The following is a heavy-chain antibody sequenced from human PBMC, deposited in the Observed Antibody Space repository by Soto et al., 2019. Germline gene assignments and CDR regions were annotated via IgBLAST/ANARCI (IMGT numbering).Heavy chain of an antibody. D-gene: IGHD3-3*01. CDR1: GDSVSSNSAA. Sequence: SQTLSLTCAISGDSVSSNSAAWNWIRLSPSRGLEWLARTYYRSRWYNDYAVSVRSRITVNPDTSKNQFSLQLTNMDPVDTATYYCAHGSQVLRFLEWLPWFDPWGQGTLVTVSS. J-gene: IGHJ5*02. V-gene: IGHV6-1*01. CDR3: AHGSQVLRFLEWLPWFDP. CDR2: TYYRSRWYN.